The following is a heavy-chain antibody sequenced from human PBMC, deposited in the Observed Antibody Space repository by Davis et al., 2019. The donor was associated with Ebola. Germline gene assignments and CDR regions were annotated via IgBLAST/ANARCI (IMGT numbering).Heavy chain of an antibody. CDR2: ISGSGGST. CDR3: AKEGEEGSYFDY. Sequence: GESLKISCAASGFTFSSYAMTWVRPAPGQGLEWVSAISGSGGSTYYADSVKGRFTISRDNSKNTLYLQMNSLRAEDTAVYYCAKEGEEGSYFDYWGQGTLVTVSS. V-gene: IGHV3-23*01. CDR1: GFTFSSYA. D-gene: IGHD1-26*01. J-gene: IGHJ4*02.